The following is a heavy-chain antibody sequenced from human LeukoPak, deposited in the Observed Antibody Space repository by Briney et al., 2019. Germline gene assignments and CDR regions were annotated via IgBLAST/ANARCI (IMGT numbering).Heavy chain of an antibody. Sequence: SGTLSLTCAVSGGSISSSNWWSWVRQPPGKGLEWIGEIYHSGSTNYNPSLKSRVTISVDKSKNQFSLKLSSVTAADTAVYYCARRPNLYYDILTGYYFDYWGQGTLVTASS. D-gene: IGHD3-9*01. J-gene: IGHJ4*02. V-gene: IGHV4-4*02. CDR1: GGSISSSNW. CDR3: ARRPNLYYDILTGYYFDY. CDR2: IYHSGST.